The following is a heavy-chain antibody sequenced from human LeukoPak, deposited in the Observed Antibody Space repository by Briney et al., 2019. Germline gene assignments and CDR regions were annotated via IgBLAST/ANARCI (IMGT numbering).Heavy chain of an antibody. J-gene: IGHJ4*02. D-gene: IGHD5-18*01. CDR1: GFTFSSYS. Sequence: GGSLRLSCAASGFTFSSYSMNWVRQAPGKGLEWVSYISSSSSTIYYADSVKGRFTISRDNAKNSLYLQMNSLIAEDTAVYYCARREGGYSYGLNYWGQGTLVTVSS. CDR2: ISSSSSTI. CDR3: ARREGGYSYGLNY. V-gene: IGHV3-48*04.